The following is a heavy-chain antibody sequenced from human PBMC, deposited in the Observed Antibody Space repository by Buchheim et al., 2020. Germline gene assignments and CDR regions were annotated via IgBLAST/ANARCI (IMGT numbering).Heavy chain of an antibody. CDR3: AREGVVTAIRDYWFDP. D-gene: IGHD2-21*02. V-gene: IGHV3-33*01. CDR2: IWYDGSNK. J-gene: IGHJ5*02. Sequence: QVQLVESGGGVVQPGRSLRLSCAASGFTFSSYGMHWVRQAPGKGLEWVAVIWYDGSNKYYADSVKGRFTISRDNSKNTLYLQMNSLRAEDTAVYYCAREGVVTAIRDYWFDPWGQGTL. CDR1: GFTFSSYG.